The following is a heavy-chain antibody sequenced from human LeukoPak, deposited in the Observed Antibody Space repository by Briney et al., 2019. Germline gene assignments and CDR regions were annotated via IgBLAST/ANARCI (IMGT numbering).Heavy chain of an antibody. J-gene: IGHJ5*02. V-gene: IGHV1-18*01. CDR2: ISAYNGNT. Sequence: ASVKVSCKASGYTFISYGISWVRQAPGQGLEWMGWISAYNGNTNYAQKLQGRVTMTTDTSTSTAYMELRSLRSDDTAVYYCARHYYGSGSPNPYNWFDPWGQGTLVTVSS. CDR3: ARHYYGSGSPNPYNWFDP. D-gene: IGHD3-10*01. CDR1: GYTFISYG.